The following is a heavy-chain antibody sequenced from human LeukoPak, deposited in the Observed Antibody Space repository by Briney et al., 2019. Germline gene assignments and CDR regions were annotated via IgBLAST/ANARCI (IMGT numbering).Heavy chain of an antibody. V-gene: IGHV4-59*01. D-gene: IGHD2-21*01. J-gene: IGHJ6*03. CDR1: GGSISSYY. CDR3: ARGGLRCGYYYYMDV. CDR2: IYYSGST. Sequence: SETLSLTCTVSGGSISSYYWSWIRQPPGKGLEWIGYIYYSGSTNYNPSLKSRVTISVDTSKNQFSLKLSSVTAADTAVYYCARGGLRCGYYYYMDVWGKGTTVTISS.